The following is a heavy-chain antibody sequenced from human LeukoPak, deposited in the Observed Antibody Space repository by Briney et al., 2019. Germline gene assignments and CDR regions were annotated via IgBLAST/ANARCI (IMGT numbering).Heavy chain of an antibody. CDR1: GFNFSRYA. Sequence: GGSLRLSCAASGFNFSRYAMHWVRQAPGKGLEWLAVISYDGSSKNYADSVKGRFTISRDNSKNTLYLQMNSLSSDDTALYYCAKDPKAFYGYLDYWGQGTLVTVSS. V-gene: IGHV3-30*04. D-gene: IGHD2/OR15-2a*01. CDR2: ISYDGSSK. J-gene: IGHJ4*02. CDR3: AKDPKAFYGYLDY.